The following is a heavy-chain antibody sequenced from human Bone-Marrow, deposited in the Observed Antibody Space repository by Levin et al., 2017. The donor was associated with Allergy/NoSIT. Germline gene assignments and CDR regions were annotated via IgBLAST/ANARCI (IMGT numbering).Heavy chain of an antibody. CDR1: GFTFSSYG. D-gene: IGHD4-23*01. J-gene: IGHJ3*02. CDR2: IWYDGSNK. V-gene: IGHV3-33*01. Sequence: GESLKISCAASGFTFSSYGMHWVRQAPGKGLEWVAVIWYDGSNKYYADSVKGRFTISRDNSKNTLYLQMNSLRAEDTAVYYCAISKLHGAFDIWGQGTMVTVSS. CDR3: AISKLHGAFDI.